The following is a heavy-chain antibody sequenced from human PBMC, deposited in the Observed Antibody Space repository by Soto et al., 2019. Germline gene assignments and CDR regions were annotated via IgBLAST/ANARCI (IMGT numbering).Heavy chain of an antibody. CDR2: IWYDGSNK. V-gene: IGHV3-33*01. Sequence: GGSLRLSCAASGFTFSSYGMHWVRQAPGKGLEWVAVIWYDGSNKYYADSVKGRFTISRDNSKNTLYLQMNSLRAEDTAVYYCARDLRFLEWLAGPFDYWGQGTLVTVSS. D-gene: IGHD3-3*01. CDR3: ARDLRFLEWLAGPFDY. J-gene: IGHJ4*02. CDR1: GFTFSSYG.